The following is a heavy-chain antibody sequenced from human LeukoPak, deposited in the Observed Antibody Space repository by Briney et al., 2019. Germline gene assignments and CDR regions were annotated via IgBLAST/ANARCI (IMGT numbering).Heavy chain of an antibody. V-gene: IGHV4-39*01. CDR3: ARHDIVLVPAGYYFYYGMDV. J-gene: IGHJ6*02. D-gene: IGHD2-2*01. CDR2: IYYSGST. CDR1: GGSISSSSYY. Sequence: SETLSLTCTVSGGSISSSSYYWGWIRQPPGKGLEWIGSIYYSGSTFYNPSLKSRVTISVDTSKNQFSLRPTSVTAADTAVYYCARHDIVLVPAGYYFYYGMDVWGQGTTVTVSS.